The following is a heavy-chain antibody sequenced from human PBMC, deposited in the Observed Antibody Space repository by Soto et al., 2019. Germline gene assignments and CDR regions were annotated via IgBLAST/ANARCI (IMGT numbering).Heavy chain of an antibody. J-gene: IGHJ3*02. CDR3: ARGDPYTDTLRNDAFDI. Sequence: EVQLVESGGGLVQPGGSLRLSCAASGFTFSRNAMHWVRQAPGKGLEYVSGIGSDGHNIFYANSVKDRFTISRDNSKNTLYLQMGSLRNEDMAVYYCARGDPYTDTLRNDAFDIWGQGTMVTVSS. D-gene: IGHD1-1*01. CDR2: IGSDGHNI. V-gene: IGHV3-64*01. CDR1: GFTFSRNA.